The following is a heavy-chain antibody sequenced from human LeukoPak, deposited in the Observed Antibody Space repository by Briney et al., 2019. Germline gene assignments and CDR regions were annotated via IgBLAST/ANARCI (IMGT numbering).Heavy chain of an antibody. CDR1: GYTFTGYY. V-gene: IGHV1-69*06. Sequence: ASVKVSCKASGYTFTGYYMHWVRQAPGQGLEWMGGIIPIFGTANYAQKFQGRVTITADKSTSTAYMELSSLRSEDTAVYYCARGPVRQLVRQGWFDPWGQGTLVTVSS. CDR3: ARGPVRQLVRQGWFDP. J-gene: IGHJ5*02. D-gene: IGHD6-6*01. CDR2: IIPIFGTA.